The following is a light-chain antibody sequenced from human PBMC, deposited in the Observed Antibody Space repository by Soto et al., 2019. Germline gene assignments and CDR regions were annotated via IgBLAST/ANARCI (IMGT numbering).Light chain of an antibody. V-gene: IGLV2-14*01. Sequence: QSVLTQPASVSGSPGQSITISCTGSSSDVGAYNFVSWYQHHPGKAPKLILYEVTTRPSGVSSRFSGSKSGNTASLTISGLQADDEANYDCSSYTSSNTPYVFGTGTKVTVL. CDR2: EVT. CDR3: SSYTSSNTPYV. J-gene: IGLJ1*01. CDR1: SSDVGAYNF.